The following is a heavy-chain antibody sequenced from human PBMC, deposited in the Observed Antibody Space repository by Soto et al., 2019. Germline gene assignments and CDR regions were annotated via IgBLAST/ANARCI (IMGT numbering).Heavy chain of an antibody. Sequence: EVQLLESGGGLVQPGGSLRLSCAASGFTFSSYAMSWVRQAPGKGLEWVSAISGSGGSTYYADSVKGRFTISRDNSKNTLYLQMNSLRAEDTAVYYCAKKHDYSTPEYYYYGMDVWGQGTTVTVSS. D-gene: IGHD4-4*01. CDR1: GFTFSSYA. CDR2: ISGSGGST. CDR3: AKKHDYSTPEYYYYGMDV. J-gene: IGHJ6*02. V-gene: IGHV3-23*01.